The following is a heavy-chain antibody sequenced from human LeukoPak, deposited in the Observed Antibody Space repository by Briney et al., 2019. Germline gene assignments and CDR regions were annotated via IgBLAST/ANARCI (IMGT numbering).Heavy chain of an antibody. D-gene: IGHD3-10*01. CDR1: EYGFTSYW. CDR3: ARHLRGSGSYFDY. Sequence: GESLRISCKGSEYGFTSYWISWVRQMPGKGLEWMGRIDPSDSYTNYSPSFQGHVTISVDKSISTAFLQWSSLKASDTAMYYCARHLRGSGSYFDYWGQGTLVTVSS. CDR2: IDPSDSYT. V-gene: IGHV5-10-1*01. J-gene: IGHJ4*02.